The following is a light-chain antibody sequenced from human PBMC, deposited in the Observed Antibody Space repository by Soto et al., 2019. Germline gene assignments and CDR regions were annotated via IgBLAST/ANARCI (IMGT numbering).Light chain of an antibody. CDR1: SGDVGAYNY. J-gene: IGLJ2*01. CDR2: EVS. Sequence: QSALTQPASVSGSPGQSITISCTGTSGDVGAYNYVSWYQHHPGKAPKLMIYEVSNRPSGVSSRFSGSKSGNTASLTISGLQAEDEADYYCCSYTGGSTHVIFGGGTKVTVL. CDR3: CSYTGGSTHVI. V-gene: IGLV2-14*01.